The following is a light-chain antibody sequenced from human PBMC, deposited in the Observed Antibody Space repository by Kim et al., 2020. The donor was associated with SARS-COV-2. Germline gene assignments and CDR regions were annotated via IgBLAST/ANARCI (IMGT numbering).Light chain of an antibody. CDR2: RDS. CDR3: QVWDSSSYV. V-gene: IGLV3-9*01. J-gene: IGLJ1*01. Sequence: SYELTQPLSVSVALGQTARITCGGDNIGSKNVHWYQQKPGQAPVLVIYRDSNRPSGFPERFSGSNSGNTATLTISRAQAGDEADYYCQVWDSSSYVFGTG. CDR1: NIGSKN.